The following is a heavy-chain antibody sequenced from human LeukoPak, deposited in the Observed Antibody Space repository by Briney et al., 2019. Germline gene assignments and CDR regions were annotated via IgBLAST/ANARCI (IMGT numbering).Heavy chain of an antibody. CDR3: AKLTHDSSGYYHETLDY. Sequence: PGASLRLSCAASGFTFSSYAMSWVRQAPGKGLEGVSTISGSGGSSGRTYYADSVKGRFTISRDNSKNTLYLQMNSLRAEDTAVYYCAKLTHDSSGYYHETLDYWGQGTLVTVSS. CDR2: ISGSGGSSGRT. D-gene: IGHD3-22*01. V-gene: IGHV3-23*01. J-gene: IGHJ4*02. CDR1: GFTFSSYA.